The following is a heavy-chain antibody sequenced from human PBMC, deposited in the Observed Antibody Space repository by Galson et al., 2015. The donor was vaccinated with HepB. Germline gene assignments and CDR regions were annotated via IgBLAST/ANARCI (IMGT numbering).Heavy chain of an antibody. CDR2: IQHDGSAK. V-gene: IGHV3-7*03. CDR1: GFTFSNYQ. CDR3: ARDWYNMEWGRPFDY. Sequence: SLRLSCATSGFTFSNYQMSWVRQARGKGLEWVAYIQHDGSAKYYVDSVRGRFTISRDNAKNSLSLQMNSLRAEDTAVYYCARDWYNMEWGRPFDYWGQGTLVTVSS. J-gene: IGHJ4*02. D-gene: IGHD3-3*01.